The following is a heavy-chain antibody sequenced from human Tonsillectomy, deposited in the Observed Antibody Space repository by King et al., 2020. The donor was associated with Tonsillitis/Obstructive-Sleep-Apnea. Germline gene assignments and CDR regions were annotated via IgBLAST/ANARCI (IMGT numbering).Heavy chain of an antibody. D-gene: IGHD2-2*01. Sequence: VQLVESGGGLVKPGGSLRLSCAASGFTFSTYSMNWVRQAPGKGLEWVSSISSSSSYIYYADSVKGRFTISRDNAKNSLYLQMNSLRAEDTAGYYCARGELSCSSTSCYEAYYYYMDVWGKGTTVTVSS. V-gene: IGHV3-21*01. CDR1: GFTFSTYS. J-gene: IGHJ6*03. CDR2: ISSSSSYI. CDR3: ARGELSCSSTSCYEAYYYYMDV.